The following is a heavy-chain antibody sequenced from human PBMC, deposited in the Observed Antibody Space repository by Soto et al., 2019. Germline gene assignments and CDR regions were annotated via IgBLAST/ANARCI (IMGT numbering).Heavy chain of an antibody. CDR1: GFTFSSYA. V-gene: IGHV3-23*01. Sequence: EVQLLESGGGLVQPGGSLRLSCAASGFTFSSYAMSWVRQAPGKGLEWVSAISGSGGSTYYADSVKGRFTISRDNSKNTLYLQMNSLRAEDTAVYYCAKIAISMIVVVEYFDYWGQGTLVTVSS. CDR3: AKIAISMIVVVEYFDY. D-gene: IGHD3-22*01. CDR2: ISGSGGST. J-gene: IGHJ4*02.